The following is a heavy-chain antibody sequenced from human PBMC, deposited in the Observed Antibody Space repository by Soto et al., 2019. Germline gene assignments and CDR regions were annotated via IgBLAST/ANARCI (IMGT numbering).Heavy chain of an antibody. Sequence: PSETLSLTCAVSGGSISSGGYSWNWIRQPPGKGLEWIGYIYHSGSTLYNPSLKSRVTISVDKSKNQFSLDLSSVTAADTAVYYCATMGTPVTGLYYFDYWGQGTLVTVSS. V-gene: IGHV4-30-2*05. CDR2: IYHSGST. CDR1: GGSISSGGYS. J-gene: IGHJ4*02. CDR3: ATMGTPVTGLYYFDY. D-gene: IGHD4-17*01.